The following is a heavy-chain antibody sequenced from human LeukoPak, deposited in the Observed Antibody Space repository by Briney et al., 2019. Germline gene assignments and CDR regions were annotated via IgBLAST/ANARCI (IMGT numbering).Heavy chain of an antibody. CDR1: GFTFSSYA. D-gene: IGHD3-16*02. V-gene: IGHV3-30-3*01. CDR3: ASPWGSYRYYYYGMDV. Sequence: GGSLRLSCAASGFTFSSYAVRWVRQAPGKGLEWVAVISYDGSNKYYPDSVKGRFTISRDNSKNTLYLQMNSLRAEDTAVYYCASPWGSYRYYYYGMDVWGQGTTATVSS. CDR2: ISYDGSNK. J-gene: IGHJ6*02.